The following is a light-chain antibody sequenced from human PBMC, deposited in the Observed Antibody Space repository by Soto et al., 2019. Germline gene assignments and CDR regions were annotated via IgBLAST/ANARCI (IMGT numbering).Light chain of an antibody. CDR3: QQYGSSPQYT. V-gene: IGKV3-20*01. CDR1: QSVRSN. Sequence: EIVLTQSPATLSVSPGERATLSCRASQSVRSNLAWYQQKPGQGPRLLIFGASTRATNIPARFSGSGSGTDFTITISRLEPEDFAVYYCQQYGSSPQYTFGQGTKLEIK. J-gene: IGKJ2*01. CDR2: GAS.